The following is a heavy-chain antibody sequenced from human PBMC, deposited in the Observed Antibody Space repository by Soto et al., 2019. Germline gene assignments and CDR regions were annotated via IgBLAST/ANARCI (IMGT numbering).Heavy chain of an antibody. J-gene: IGHJ4*02. V-gene: IGHV3-7*01. Sequence: EVQLVESGGGLGQPGGCLRLSCAASGFTFSSYWMSWVRQAPGKGLEWVANIKQDGSEKYYVDSVKGRFTISRDNAKNSLYLQMNSLRAEDTAVYYCAREVQVAATHFDYWGQGTLVTVSS. CDR2: IKQDGSEK. CDR1: GFTFSSYW. CDR3: AREVQVAATHFDY. D-gene: IGHD2-15*01.